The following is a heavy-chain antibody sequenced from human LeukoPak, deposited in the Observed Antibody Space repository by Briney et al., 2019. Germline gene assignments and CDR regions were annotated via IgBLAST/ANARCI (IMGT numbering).Heavy chain of an antibody. CDR3: AREIIPSGSYSPGWFDP. V-gene: IGHV4-61*02. CDR1: GGSISSGSYY. CDR2: IYTSGST. D-gene: IGHD3-10*01. Sequence: SQTLSLTCTVSGGSISSGSYYWSWIRQPAGKGLEWIGRIYTSGSTNYNPSLKSRVTISVDTSKNQFSLKLSSVTAADTAVYYCAREIIPSGSYSPGWFDPWGQGTLVTVSS. J-gene: IGHJ5*02.